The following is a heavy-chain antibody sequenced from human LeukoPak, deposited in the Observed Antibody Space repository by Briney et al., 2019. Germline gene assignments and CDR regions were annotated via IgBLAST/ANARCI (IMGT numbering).Heavy chain of an antibody. Sequence: GESLKISCKGSGYSFPNYWIGWVRQMPGKGLEWMGIIYPGDSHTRYSPSFQGQVTISVDKSISTAYLQWGSLKASDTAMYYCARGPYAYTSSATLGSYNWFDPWGQGSLVTVSS. D-gene: IGHD2-2*02. CDR2: IYPGDSHT. CDR1: GYSFPNYW. CDR3: ARGPYAYTSSATLGSYNWFDP. V-gene: IGHV5-51*01. J-gene: IGHJ5*02.